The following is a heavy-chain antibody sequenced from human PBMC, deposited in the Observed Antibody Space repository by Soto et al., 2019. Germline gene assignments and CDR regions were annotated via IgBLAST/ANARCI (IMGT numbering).Heavy chain of an antibody. CDR2: IKSKADGGTI. V-gene: IGHV3-15*07. CDR3: TTFLWFGTYGFDV. Sequence: PGGSLRLSCPASGFTFSNAWMNWVRQAPGKGLEWVGRIKSKADGGTIDYAAPVKGRFTISGDDSKNTLYLQMNSLKTEDTAVYYCTTFLWFGTYGFDVWGQGTTVTVSS. J-gene: IGHJ6*02. D-gene: IGHD3-10*01. CDR1: GFTFSNAW.